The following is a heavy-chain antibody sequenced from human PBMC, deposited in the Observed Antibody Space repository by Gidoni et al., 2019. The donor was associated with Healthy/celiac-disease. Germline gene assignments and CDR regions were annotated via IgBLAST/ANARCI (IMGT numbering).Heavy chain of an antibody. CDR2: ISGSGGST. D-gene: IGHD2-2*01. CDR1: VFTFSSYV. Sequence: EVQLLESGGGLVQPGGSLRPSCAASVFTFSSYVMSWVRQAPGKGLGWVSAISGSGGSTYYADSVKGRFTISRDNSKNTLYLQMNSLRAEDTAVYYCAKGGAYQPLHFDYWGQGTLVTVSS. J-gene: IGHJ4*02. V-gene: IGHV3-23*01. CDR3: AKGGAYQPLHFDY.